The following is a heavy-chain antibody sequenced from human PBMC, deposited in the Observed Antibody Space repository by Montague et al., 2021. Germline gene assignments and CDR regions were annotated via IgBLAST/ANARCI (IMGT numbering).Heavy chain of an antibody. Sequence: SLRLSCAASGFSFSGYWMSWVRQAPGKGLEWVATIFHDGSDRNYVDSVRGRFTISRDNAKNSLSLQMSSLGAEDTTVYYCAREKWQLDFWGQGTLVTVSS. CDR1: GFSFSGYW. CDR2: IFHDGSDR. CDR3: AREKWQLDF. V-gene: IGHV3-7*01. D-gene: IGHD2-8*01. J-gene: IGHJ4*02.